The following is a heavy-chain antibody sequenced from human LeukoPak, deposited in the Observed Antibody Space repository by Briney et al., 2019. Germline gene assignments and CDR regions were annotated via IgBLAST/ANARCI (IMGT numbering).Heavy chain of an antibody. V-gene: IGHV3-11*06. J-gene: IGHJ6*02. CDR3: ARAAHPAYYYYGMDV. CDR1: GFTFSDYS. D-gene: IGHD6-6*01. Sequence: GGSLRLSCAASGFTFSDYSMSWIRQAPGKGLECLSYISSSSTYTNYADSVKGRFTISRDNAKNSLYLQMNSLRAEDTAVYYCARAAHPAYYYYGMDVWGQGTTVTVSS. CDR2: ISSSSTYT.